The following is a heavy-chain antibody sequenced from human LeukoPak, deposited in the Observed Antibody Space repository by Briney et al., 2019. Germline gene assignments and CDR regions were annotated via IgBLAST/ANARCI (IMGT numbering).Heavy chain of an antibody. J-gene: IGHJ4*02. Sequence: GGSLRLSCAASGFPFSSYEMNWVRQAPGKGLEWVSYISSSGNAIYYADSVKGRFTISRDNAKNSLYLQMNSLRAEDTAVYYCARDARGGTLDYWGQGTLVTVSS. CDR2: ISSSGNAI. V-gene: IGHV3-48*03. D-gene: IGHD1-14*01. CDR1: GFPFSSYE. CDR3: ARDARGGTLDY.